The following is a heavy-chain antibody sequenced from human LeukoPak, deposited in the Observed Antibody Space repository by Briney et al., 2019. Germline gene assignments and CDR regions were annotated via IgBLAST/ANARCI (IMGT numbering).Heavy chain of an antibody. CDR3: AKGWGSYYGY. V-gene: IGHV4-59*10. Sequence: SETLCLTCAASGVSISSYYLSWIRQPAGKGLEWIGRIYTSGSTNYNPSLKSRVTMSVDTSKNQFFLKLSSVTAADAAVYYCAKGWGSYYGYWGQGTMVTVSS. CDR1: GVSISSYY. J-gene: IGHJ4*02. CDR2: IYTSGST. D-gene: IGHD1-26*01.